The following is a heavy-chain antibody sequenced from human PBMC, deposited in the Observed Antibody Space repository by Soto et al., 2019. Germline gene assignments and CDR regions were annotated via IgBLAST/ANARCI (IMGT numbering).Heavy chain of an antibody. CDR1: GFTFSSYW. CDR3: ARDRVANWGFSGAFDI. J-gene: IGHJ3*02. D-gene: IGHD7-27*01. CDR2: IKQDGSEK. V-gene: IGHV3-7*05. Sequence: GESLKISCAASGFTFSSYWMSWVRQAPGKGLEWVANIKQDGSEKYYVDSVKGRFTISRDNAKNSLYLQMNSLRAEDTAVYYCARDRVANWGFSGAFDIWGQGTMVTVSS.